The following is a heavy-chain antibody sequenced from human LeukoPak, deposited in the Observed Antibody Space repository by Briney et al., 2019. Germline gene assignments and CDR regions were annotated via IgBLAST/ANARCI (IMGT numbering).Heavy chain of an antibody. CDR1: GFTFSRLV. CDR3: AKGGHFDY. J-gene: IGHJ4*02. CDR2: IRESGSNT. V-gene: IGHV3-23*01. Sequence: GGSLRLSCEASGFTFSRLVMTWGRQAPGKGLEWVSAIRESGSNTYYTDSVKGRFTISRDNSKNTLYLQMNSLRAEDTAVYYCAKGGHFDYWGQGTLVTVSS. D-gene: IGHD5-12*01.